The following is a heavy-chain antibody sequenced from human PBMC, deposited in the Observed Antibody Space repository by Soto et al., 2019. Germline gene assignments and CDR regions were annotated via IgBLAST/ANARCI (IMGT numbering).Heavy chain of an antibody. CDR3: AKVEGVGIAAAGSLYYFDY. Sequence: EVQLVGSGGGLVQPGRSLRLSCAASGFTFDDYAMHWVRQAPGKGLEWVSGISWKSGSIGYADSVKGRFTISRDNAKNSLYLQMNSLRAEDTALYYCAKVEGVGIAAAGSLYYFDYWGQGTLVTVS. CDR2: ISWKSGSI. CDR1: GFTFDDYA. J-gene: IGHJ4*02. V-gene: IGHV3-9*01. D-gene: IGHD6-13*01.